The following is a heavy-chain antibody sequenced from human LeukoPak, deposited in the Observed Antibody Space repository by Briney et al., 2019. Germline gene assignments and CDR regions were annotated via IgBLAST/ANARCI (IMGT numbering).Heavy chain of an antibody. CDR1: GGSISSSY. J-gene: IGHJ4*02. D-gene: IGHD3-22*01. CDR2: IFYSGST. CDR3: ARVRDRSGYFYDFDY. V-gene: IGHV4-59*01. Sequence: SETLSLTCAVSGGSISSSYWSWIRQPPGKGLEWIGYIFYSGSTKYNPSLKSRVTISQDTSKNQFSLKLSSVTAADTAVYYCARVRDRSGYFYDFDYWGQGTLVTVSS.